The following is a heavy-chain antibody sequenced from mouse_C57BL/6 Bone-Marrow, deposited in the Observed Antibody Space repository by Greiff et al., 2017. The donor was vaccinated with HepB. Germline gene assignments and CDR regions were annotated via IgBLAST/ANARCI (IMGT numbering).Heavy chain of an antibody. V-gene: IGHV1-74*01. J-gene: IGHJ3*01. CDR3: AIGDYGSSYSAAWFAY. Sequence: QVQLQQPGAELVKPGASVKVSCKASGYTFTSYWMHWVKQRPGQGLEWIGSIHPSDSDTNYNQKFKGKATLTVDKSSSTSYMQLSSLTSEDSAVYYFAIGDYGSSYSAAWFAYWGQGTLVTVSA. CDR1: GYTFTSYW. D-gene: IGHD1-1*01. CDR2: IHPSDSDT.